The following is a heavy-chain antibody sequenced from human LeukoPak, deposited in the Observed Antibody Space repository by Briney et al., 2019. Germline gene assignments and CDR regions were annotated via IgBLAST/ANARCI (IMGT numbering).Heavy chain of an antibody. CDR2: ISSSGSTI. V-gene: IGHV3-11*01. J-gene: IGHJ3*02. CDR1: GFTFSDYY. CDR3: ATVVAATFNAFDI. Sequence: GGSLRLSCAASGFTFSDYYMSWIRQAPGKGLEWVPYISSSGSTIYYADSVKGRFTISRDNAKNSLYLQMNSLRAEDTAVYYCATVVAATFNAFDIWGQGTMVTVSS. D-gene: IGHD2-15*01.